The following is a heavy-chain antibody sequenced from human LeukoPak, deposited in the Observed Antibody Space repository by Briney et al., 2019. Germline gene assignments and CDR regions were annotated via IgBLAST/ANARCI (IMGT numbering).Heavy chain of an antibody. D-gene: IGHD3-22*01. J-gene: IGHJ3*02. Sequence: GGSLRLSCAASGFTFSSYSMNWVRQAPGKGLEWVSSISSSSSYIYYADSVKGRFTISRDNAKNSLYLQMNSLRAEDTAVYYCARDQGRYYYDSSGYKAFDIWGQGTMVTVSS. CDR1: GFTFSSYS. V-gene: IGHV3-21*01. CDR2: ISSSSSYI. CDR3: ARDQGRYYYDSSGYKAFDI.